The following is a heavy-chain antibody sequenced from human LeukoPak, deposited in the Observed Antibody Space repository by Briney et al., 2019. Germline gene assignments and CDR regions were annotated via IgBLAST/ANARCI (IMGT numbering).Heavy chain of an antibody. CDR2: LNNDGSST. CDR1: GFTFSHYW. V-gene: IGHV3-74*01. J-gene: IGHJ5*02. D-gene: IGHD3-10*01. Sequence: GGSLRLSCAASGFTFSHYWMQWVRQAPGKGLAWVSRLNNDGSSTTYADSVKGRFTISRDNAKNTLYLQVNSLRAEDTAVYYCARAGRYRFDPWGQGTLVTVSS. CDR3: ARAGRYRFDP.